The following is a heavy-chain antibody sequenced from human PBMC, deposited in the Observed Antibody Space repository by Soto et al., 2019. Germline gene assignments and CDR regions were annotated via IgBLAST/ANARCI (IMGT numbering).Heavy chain of an antibody. CDR1: GYSFTDYH. V-gene: IGHV1-2*04. CDR3: ARGDSTDCSNGVCSFFYNHDMDV. CDR2: INPKSGGT. Sequence: ASVKVSCKASGYSFTDYHIHWVRQAPGQGLEWLGRINPKSGGTSTAQKFQGWVTMTTDTSISTASMELTRLTSDETAIYYCARGDSTDCSNGVCSFFYNHDMDVWGPGTTVTVSS. D-gene: IGHD2-8*01. J-gene: IGHJ6*02.